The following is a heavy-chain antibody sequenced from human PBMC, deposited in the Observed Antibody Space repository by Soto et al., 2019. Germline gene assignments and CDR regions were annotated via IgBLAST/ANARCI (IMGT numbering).Heavy chain of an antibody. J-gene: IGHJ5*02. V-gene: IGHV4-39*01. CDR1: GGSISSSSYY. Sequence: QLQLQESGPGLVKPSETLSLTCTVSGGSISSSSYYWGWIRQPPGKGLEWIGSIYYSGSTYYNPSLKSRVTISVDTSKNQFSLKLSSVTAADTAVYYCARHCPLSSIAAPQLSWFDPWGQGTLVTVSS. CDR3: ARHCPLSSIAAPQLSWFDP. CDR2: IYYSGST. D-gene: IGHD6-6*01.